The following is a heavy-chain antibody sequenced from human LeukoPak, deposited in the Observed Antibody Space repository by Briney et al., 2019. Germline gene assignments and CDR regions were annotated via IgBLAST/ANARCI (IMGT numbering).Heavy chain of an antibody. CDR2: ISSSSSYI. Sequence: GGSLRLSCAASGFTFSSYSMNWVRQAPGKGLESVSSISSSSSYIYYADSAKGRFTISRDNAKNSLYLQMNSLRAEDTAVYYCARDAGYYYDSSGQRSNDYFDYWGQGTLVTVSS. CDR3: ARDAGYYYDSSGQRSNDYFDY. D-gene: IGHD3-22*01. CDR1: GFTFSSYS. V-gene: IGHV3-21*01. J-gene: IGHJ4*02.